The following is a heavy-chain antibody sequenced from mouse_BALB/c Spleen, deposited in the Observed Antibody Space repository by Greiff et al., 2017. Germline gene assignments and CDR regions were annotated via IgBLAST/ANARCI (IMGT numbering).Heavy chain of an antibody. J-gene: IGHJ3*01. CDR3: ARDNLGPPFAY. D-gene: IGHD4-1*01. Sequence: QVQLKESGPGLVAPSQSLSITCTVSGFSLTSYGVHWVRQPPGKGLEWLGVIWAGGSTNYNSALMSRLSISKDNSKSQVFLKMNSLQTDDTAMYYCARDNLGPPFAYWGQGTLVTVSA. CDR1: GFSLTSYG. CDR2: IWAGGST. V-gene: IGHV2-9*02.